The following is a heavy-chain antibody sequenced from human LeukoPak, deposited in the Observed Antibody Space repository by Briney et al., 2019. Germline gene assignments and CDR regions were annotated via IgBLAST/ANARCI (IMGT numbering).Heavy chain of an antibody. Sequence: ASVKVSCKASGGTFSSYAMHWVRQAPGQRLEWMGWINAGNGNTKYSQKFQGRVTITRDTSASTAYMELSSLRSEDTAVYYCAREEPSYYYYYGMDVWGQGTTVTVSS. V-gene: IGHV1-3*01. CDR2: INAGNGNT. J-gene: IGHJ6*02. CDR3: AREEPSYYYYYGMDV. CDR1: GGTFSSYA.